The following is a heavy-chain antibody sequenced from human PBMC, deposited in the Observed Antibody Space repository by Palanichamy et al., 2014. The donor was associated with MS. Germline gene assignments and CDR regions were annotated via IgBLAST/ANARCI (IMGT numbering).Heavy chain of an antibody. D-gene: IGHD1-1*01. V-gene: IGHV3-33*01. J-gene: IGHJ6*02. CDR3: ARDRSIWHDESDYYYGMDV. CDR2: IWYDTSNK. Sequence: QVQLVESGGGVVQPGRSLRLSCAASGFTFSSYGMHWVRQAPGKGLEWVAVIWYDTSNKYYENSVKGRFTISRDNSKNMLYLQMNSLRAEDTAVYYCARDRSIWHDESDYYYGMDVWSQGTTVTVSS. CDR1: GFTFSSYG.